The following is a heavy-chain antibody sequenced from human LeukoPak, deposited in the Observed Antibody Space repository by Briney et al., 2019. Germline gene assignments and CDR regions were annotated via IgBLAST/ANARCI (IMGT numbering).Heavy chain of an antibody. CDR3: ARVVVAAFDY. Sequence: ASVKVSCKASGYTFTSYYMHWVRQAPGQGPEWMGIINPSGGSTSYAQKFQGRVTITRDTSASTAYMELSSLRSEDTAVYYCARVVVAAFDYWGQGTLVTVSS. J-gene: IGHJ4*02. CDR1: GYTFTSYY. V-gene: IGHV1-46*01. CDR2: INPSGGST. D-gene: IGHD2-15*01.